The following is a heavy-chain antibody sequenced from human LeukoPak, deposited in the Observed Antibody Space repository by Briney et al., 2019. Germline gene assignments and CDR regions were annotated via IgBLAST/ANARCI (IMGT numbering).Heavy chain of an antibody. J-gene: IGHJ4*02. CDR2: IYHTGNT. CDR1: GYSISSCYY. Sequence: SETLSLTCAVSGYSISSCYYWGWIRQPPGKGLEWIGFIYHTGNTYYNPSFKSRVIISVDTSTNQFSLKLSSVTAADTAVYHCARGDRGSGWPFDYWGQGTLVTVSS. D-gene: IGHD6-19*01. CDR3: ARGDRGSGWPFDY. V-gene: IGHV4-38-2*01.